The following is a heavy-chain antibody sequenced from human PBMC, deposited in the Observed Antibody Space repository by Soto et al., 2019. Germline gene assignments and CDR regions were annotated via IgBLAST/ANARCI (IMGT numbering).Heavy chain of an antibody. D-gene: IGHD2-21*02. CDR3: AKAILTADYYYYGMDV. V-gene: IGHV3-30*18. CDR1: GFTFSSYG. Sequence: QVQLVESGGGVVQPGRSLRLSCAASGFTFSSYGMHWVRQAPGKGLEWVAVISYDGSNKYYADSVKGRFTISRDNSKNTLYLQMNSLRAEDTDVYYCAKAILTADYYYYGMDVWGQGTTVTVSS. CDR2: ISYDGSNK. J-gene: IGHJ6*02.